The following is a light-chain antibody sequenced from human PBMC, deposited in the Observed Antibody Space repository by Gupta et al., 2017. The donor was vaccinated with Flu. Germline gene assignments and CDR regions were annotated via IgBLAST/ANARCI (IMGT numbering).Light chain of an antibody. J-gene: IGLJ3*02. V-gene: IGLV1-44*01. CDR3: AAWDDSLNGPV. Sequence: QSVLTQPPSTSGTPGQRVTISCSGSSSNIGSNTVNWYQQLPGTAPKLLLVSVFHRPAGVPDRFSCSKSGTSASLAISGLQSEDEADDYCAAWDDSLNGPVFGGGTKLTVL. CDR2: SVF. CDR1: SSNIGSNT.